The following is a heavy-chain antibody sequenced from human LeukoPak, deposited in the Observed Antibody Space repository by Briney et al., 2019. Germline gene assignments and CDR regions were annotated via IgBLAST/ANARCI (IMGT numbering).Heavy chain of an antibody. CDR1: GGSLSSNDDY. CDR2: MYFTGTT. D-gene: IGHD1-1*01. V-gene: IGHV4-39*07. CDR3: ARDFRNEYFDY. Sequence: SETLSLTFTVSGGSLSSNDDYWGWIRQPPGKGLEWIGTMYFTGTTYFDPSLKSRVSISVDTSRSQFSLKLNSVTATDTAMYYCARDFRNEYFDYWGQGTLVTVSS. J-gene: IGHJ4*02.